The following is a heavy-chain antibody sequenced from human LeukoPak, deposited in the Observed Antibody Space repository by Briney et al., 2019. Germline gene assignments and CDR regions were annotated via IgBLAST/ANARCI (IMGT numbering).Heavy chain of an antibody. J-gene: IGHJ5*02. V-gene: IGHV2-70*04. CDR1: GFSLSTSGMR. CDR2: IDWDDDK. D-gene: IGHD6-13*01. CDR3: ARQQSPGWFDP. Sequence: SGPTLVNPTQTLTLTCTFSGFSLSTSGMRVSWIRQPPGKALEWLARIDWDDDKFYSTSLKTRLTISKDTSKNQAVLTMTNMDAVDTATYYCARQQSPGWFDPWGQGTLVAVSS.